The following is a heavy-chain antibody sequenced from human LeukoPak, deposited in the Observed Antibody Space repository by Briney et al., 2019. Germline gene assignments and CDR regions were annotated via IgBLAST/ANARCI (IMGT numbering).Heavy chain of an antibody. CDR1: GGSFSGYY. CDR3: ARGVGSTMTNSPHNDAFDI. V-gene: IGHV4-34*01. J-gene: IGHJ3*02. CDR2: INHSGST. Sequence: PSETLSLTCAVYGGSFSGYYWSWIRQPPGKGLERIGEINHSGSTNYNPSLKSRVTISVDTSKNQFSLKLSSVTAADTAVYYCARGVGSTMTNSPHNDAFDIWGQGTMVTVSS. D-gene: IGHD3-22*01.